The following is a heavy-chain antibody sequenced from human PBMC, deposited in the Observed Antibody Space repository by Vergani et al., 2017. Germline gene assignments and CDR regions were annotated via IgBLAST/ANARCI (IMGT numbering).Heavy chain of an antibody. J-gene: IGHJ4*02. CDR1: GCTFNQYG. Sequence: QVQLVESGGGVVQPGRSLRLSCAASGCTFNQYGMHWVRQAPGKGLEWVAVTWYDGNNKQYADSVKGRFTISRDNSKSTMYLQMNSLRTDDTATYYCAKHFSGWGIDYWGQGTQVIVSS. V-gene: IGHV3-33*06. CDR3: AKHFSGWGIDY. CDR2: TWYDGNNK. D-gene: IGHD6-19*01.